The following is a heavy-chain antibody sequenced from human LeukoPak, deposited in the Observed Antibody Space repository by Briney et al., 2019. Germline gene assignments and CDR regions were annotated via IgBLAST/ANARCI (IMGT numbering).Heavy chain of an antibody. Sequence: GGSLRLSCAASGFTFSSYSMNWVRQAPGKGLEWVAVIYSGGPTTYADSGKGRFTISRDNSKNTVHLQMKSLRAEDTAVYYCARENSSSWYGGWFDPWGQGTLVTVSS. J-gene: IGHJ5*02. CDR2: IYSGGPT. D-gene: IGHD6-13*01. CDR1: GFTFSSYS. CDR3: ARENSSSWYGGWFDP. V-gene: IGHV3-66*01.